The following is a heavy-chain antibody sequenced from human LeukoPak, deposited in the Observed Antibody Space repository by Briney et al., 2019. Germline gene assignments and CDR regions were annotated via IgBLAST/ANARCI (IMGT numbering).Heavy chain of an antibody. CDR2: ISVSGTI. CDR3: AAAPHVASDYIDV. Sequence: GGSLRLSCGASGFILSTYSLKWVRQTPGKGLEWLSYISVSGTIHYTDSVKGRFTISRDNGRNSVSLQMNRLRAGDTGVYFCAAAPHVASDYIDVWGRGTTVSVSS. D-gene: IGHD2-21*01. V-gene: IGHV3-48*01. CDR1: GFILSTYS. J-gene: IGHJ6*03.